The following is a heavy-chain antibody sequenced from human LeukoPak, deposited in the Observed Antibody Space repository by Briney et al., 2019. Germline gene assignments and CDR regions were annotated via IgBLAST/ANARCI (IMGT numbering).Heavy chain of an antibody. CDR1: GYTFTSYY. Sequence: ASVKVSCKASGYTFTSYYMHWVRQAPGQGLEWMGIINPSGGSTSYAQKFQGRVTMTRDTSTSPVYMELCSLRSEDPAVYYCARLGYSGSYYHAFDIWGQGTMVTVSS. CDR3: ARLGYSGSYYHAFDI. J-gene: IGHJ3*02. D-gene: IGHD1-26*01. CDR2: INPSGGST. V-gene: IGHV1-46*01.